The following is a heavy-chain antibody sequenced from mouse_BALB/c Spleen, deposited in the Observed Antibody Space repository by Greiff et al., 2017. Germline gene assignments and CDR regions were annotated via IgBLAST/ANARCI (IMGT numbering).Heavy chain of an antibody. Sequence: VQLQQSGAELVRPGASVTLSCKASGYTFTDYEMHWVKQTPVHGLEWIGAIDPETGGTAYNQKFKGQATLTADKSSSTAYMELRSLTSEDSAVYYCTRLNDGLYYYAMDYWGQGTSVTVSS. CDR3: TRLNDGLYYYAMDY. D-gene: IGHD2-3*01. V-gene: IGHV1-15*01. CDR1: GYTFTDYE. J-gene: IGHJ4*01. CDR2: IDPETGGT.